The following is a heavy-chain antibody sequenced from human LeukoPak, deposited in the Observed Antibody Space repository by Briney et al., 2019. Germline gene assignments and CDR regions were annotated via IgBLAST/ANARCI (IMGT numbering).Heavy chain of an antibody. CDR2: FDPEDGET. V-gene: IGHV1-24*01. Sequence: ASVKVSCKVSGYTLTELSMHWVRQAPGKGLEWMGGFDPEDGETIYAQKFRGRVTMSEDTSTDTAYMEVSSLRSEDTAIYYCADFGVVTNWFDPWGQGTLVTVSS. D-gene: IGHD3-3*01. J-gene: IGHJ5*02. CDR1: GYTLTELS. CDR3: ADFGVVTNWFDP.